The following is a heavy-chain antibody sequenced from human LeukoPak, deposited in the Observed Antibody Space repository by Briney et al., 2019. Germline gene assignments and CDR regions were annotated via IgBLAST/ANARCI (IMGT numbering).Heavy chain of an antibody. D-gene: IGHD4-11*01. CDR3: ARSQGYSNVLGGDYFDY. J-gene: IGHJ4*01. CDR1: GFTVSSNY. CDR2: IYSGGST. Sequence: GGSLRLSCAASGFTVSSNYMSWVRQAPGKGLEWVSVIYSGGSTYYADSVKGRFTISRDNSKNTLYLQMNSLRAEDTAVYYCARSQGYSNVLGGDYFDYWGHGTLVTVSS. V-gene: IGHV3-53*01.